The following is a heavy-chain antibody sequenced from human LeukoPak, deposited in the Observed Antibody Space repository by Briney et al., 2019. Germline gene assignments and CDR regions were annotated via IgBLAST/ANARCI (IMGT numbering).Heavy chain of an antibody. CDR2: INPNSGVT. CDR3: ARERIVGSTSFDY. V-gene: IGHV1-2*07. Sequence: GASVKVSCKASGYTFTGYYVHWVRQAPGQGLEWMGWINPNSGVTKYAHKFQGRVTMTRDTSISTAYMELSRLRSDDTAVYYCARERIVGSTSFDYWGQGTLVTVSS. D-gene: IGHD1-26*01. J-gene: IGHJ4*02. CDR1: GYTFTGYY.